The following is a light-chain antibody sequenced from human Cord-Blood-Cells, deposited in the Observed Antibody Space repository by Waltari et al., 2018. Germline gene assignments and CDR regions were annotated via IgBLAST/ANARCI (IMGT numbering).Light chain of an antibody. J-gene: IGLJ3*02. V-gene: IGLV1-40*01. CDR1: SSNIGAGYD. CDR2: GNS. Sequence: QSVLTQPPSVSGAPGQRVTISCTGSSSNIGAGYDVHWYQQLPGTAHKLLIYGNSKRPSGVPDRFSCSKSGTSASLAITGLQAEDEADYYCQSYDSSLSGWVFGGGTKLTVL. CDR3: QSYDSSLSGWV.